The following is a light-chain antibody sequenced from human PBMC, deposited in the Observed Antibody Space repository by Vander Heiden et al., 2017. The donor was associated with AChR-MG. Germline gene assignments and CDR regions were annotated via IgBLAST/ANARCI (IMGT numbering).Light chain of an antibody. V-gene: IGLV1-44*01. J-gene: IGLJ3*02. CDR2: SNN. CDR3: AAWDDSLNGPV. Sequence: QSVLTPPPSASGTPGQRVTISCSGSSTNIGSNTLNWYQQLPAPAPNLLIYSNNQRPAGFPDRFSGSTSGTSASLAISGLQSEEEADYYCAAWDDSLNGPVFGGGTKLTVL. CDR1: STNIGSNT.